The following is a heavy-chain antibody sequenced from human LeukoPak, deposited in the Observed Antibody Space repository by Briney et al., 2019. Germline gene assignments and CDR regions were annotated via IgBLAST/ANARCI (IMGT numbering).Heavy chain of an antibody. Sequence: GGSLRLSCAASGFTFSSSGMHWVRQAPGKGLEWVAFDGTSKCYADSVKGRFTISRDNSKNTVYLQMNSLRAEDTAVYYCAEETRGSYSDYWGQGTLVTVSS. J-gene: IGHJ4*02. CDR1: GFTFSSSG. CDR3: AEETRGSYSDY. D-gene: IGHD1-26*01. CDR2: DGTSK. V-gene: IGHV3-30*02.